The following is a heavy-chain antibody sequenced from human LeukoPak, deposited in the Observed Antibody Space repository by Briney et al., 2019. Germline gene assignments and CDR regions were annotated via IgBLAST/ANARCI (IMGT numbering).Heavy chain of an antibody. D-gene: IGHD3-3*01. J-gene: IGHJ4*02. Sequence: SGPTLVNPTQTLTLTCTFSGFSLSTSEVGVGWLRQDPGKALEWIALIYWNDDEYYSPSLKTRLTIIKDTAKNQVVLKMTNMDAVDRGTYYCARGRGSARSSRFDYWGQGTLVTVSS. CDR3: ARGRGSARSSRFDY. CDR1: GFSLSTSEVG. CDR2: IYWNDDE. V-gene: IGHV2-5*04.